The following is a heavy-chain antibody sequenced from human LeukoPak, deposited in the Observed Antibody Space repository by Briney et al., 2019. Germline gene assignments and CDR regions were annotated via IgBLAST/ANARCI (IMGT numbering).Heavy chain of an antibody. J-gene: IGHJ4*02. CDR2: IYYSGST. V-gene: IGHV4-31*03. CDR1: GGSISSGDYY. Sequence: SETLSLTCTVSGGSISSGDYYWSWIRQHPGKGLEWIGYIYYSGSTYYNPSLKSRVTISVDTSKNQFSLKLTSVAAADTAVYYCARAPPRGSSWYFDYWGQGTLVTVSS. CDR3: ARAPPRGSSWYFDY. D-gene: IGHD6-13*01.